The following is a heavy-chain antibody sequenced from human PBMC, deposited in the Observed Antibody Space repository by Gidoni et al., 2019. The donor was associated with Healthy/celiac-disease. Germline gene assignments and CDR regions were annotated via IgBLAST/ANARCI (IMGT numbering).Heavy chain of an antibody. CDR1: GYTFTGYY. CDR3: ARGSGVDTAMAPFDY. Sequence: QVQLVQSGAEVQKPGASVKVSCKASGYTFTGYYMHWVRQAPGQGLEWMGWINPNSGGTNYAQKFQGRVTMTRDTSISTAYMELSRLRSDDTAVYYCARGSGVDTAMAPFDYWGQGTLVTVSS. V-gene: IGHV1-2*02. J-gene: IGHJ4*02. CDR2: INPNSGGT. D-gene: IGHD5-18*01.